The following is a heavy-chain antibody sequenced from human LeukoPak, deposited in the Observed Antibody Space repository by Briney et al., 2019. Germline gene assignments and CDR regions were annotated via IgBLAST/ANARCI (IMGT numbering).Heavy chain of an antibody. D-gene: IGHD1-26*01. J-gene: IGHJ4*02. V-gene: IGHV4-30-2*01. CDR1: GGSISSGSYY. CDR2: IYHSGST. CDR3: ARDRRSYTDY. Sequence: PSETLSLTCTVSGGSISSGSYYWSWVRQPPGKGLEWIGYIYHSGSTYYNPSLKSRVTISVDRSKDQFSLKLSSVTAADTAVYYCARDRRSYTDYWGQGTLVTVSS.